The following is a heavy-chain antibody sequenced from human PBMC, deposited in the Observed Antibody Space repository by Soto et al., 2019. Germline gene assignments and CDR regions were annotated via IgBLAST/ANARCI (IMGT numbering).Heavy chain of an antibody. D-gene: IGHD5-12*01. CDR2: IILPFGTP. Sequence: QVRLVQSGAEVKKPGSSVKVSCKASGGTFSNYAISWVRQAPGQGLEWMGGIILPFGTPNYAQKFQGRVTVPAAEPLTTACMGLSGLRCEDTAVCYFARGPGYAGSFDYWGRGTLVTVSS. CDR1: GGTFSNYA. V-gene: IGHV1-69*12. CDR3: ARGPGYAGSFDY. J-gene: IGHJ4*02.